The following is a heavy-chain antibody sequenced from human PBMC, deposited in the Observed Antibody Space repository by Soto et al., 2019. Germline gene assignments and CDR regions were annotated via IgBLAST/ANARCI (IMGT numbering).Heavy chain of an antibody. V-gene: IGHV3-74*01. Sequence: EVQLVESGGGLVQPGGSLRLSCAASGFTFSSYWMHWVRQVPGKGLVWVSRIGDDGTITDYADPVKGRFTISRDNAKNTLYLQMNSLRVDDTAVYFCARARLSSSSWYKSAFDPWGQGTQVIVSS. CDR3: ARARLSSSSWYKSAFDP. J-gene: IGHJ5*02. D-gene: IGHD6-13*01. CDR1: GFTFSSYW. CDR2: IGDDGTIT.